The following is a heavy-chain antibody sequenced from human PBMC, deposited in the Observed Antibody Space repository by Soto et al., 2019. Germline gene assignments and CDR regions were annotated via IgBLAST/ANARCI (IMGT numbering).Heavy chain of an antibody. J-gene: IGHJ5*02. CDR2: IYHNGVI. CDR3: ARGPSSSLVMPWFDP. D-gene: IGHD2-2*01. Sequence: SETLSLTCTVSGGSINNYYWSWSRQAPGKGLEWIAYIYHNGVINYNPSLKSRVTITIDTSKTQFSLKLTSVTAADTAVYYCARGPSSSLVMPWFDPWGPGTLVTVS. CDR1: GGSINNYY. V-gene: IGHV4-59*01.